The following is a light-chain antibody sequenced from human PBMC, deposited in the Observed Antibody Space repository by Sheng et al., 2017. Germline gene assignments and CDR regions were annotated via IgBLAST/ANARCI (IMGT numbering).Light chain of an antibody. CDR3: GTWDNTLTANVI. CDR2: DNN. J-gene: IGLJ2*01. Sequence: QSVLTQPPSVSAAPGQRVSISCSRDNSKIGNNSVSWYQQFSGASPKLLIYDNNQRPSGIPDRFSGSRSGTSATLAITGLQTGDEAVYYCGTWDNTLTANVIFGGGTKLTVL. V-gene: IGLV1-51*01. CDR1: NSKIGNNS.